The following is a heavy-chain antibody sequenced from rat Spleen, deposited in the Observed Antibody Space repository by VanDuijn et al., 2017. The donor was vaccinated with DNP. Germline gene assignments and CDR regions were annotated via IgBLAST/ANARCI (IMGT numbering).Heavy chain of an antibody. CDR2: IWRNGGT. CDR3: ARYPAGGGY. Sequence: QVQLKESGPGLVQPSQTLSLNCTVSGLSVISTRVSWIRQPPGKGLEWMGVIWRNGGTDYNAIFKSRLSISRDTSKNQVFLKMNSLQAEDTAMYFCARYPAGGGYWGQGVMVTVSS. J-gene: IGHJ2*01. CDR1: GLSVISTR. D-gene: IGHD1-4*01. V-gene: IGHV2-47*01.